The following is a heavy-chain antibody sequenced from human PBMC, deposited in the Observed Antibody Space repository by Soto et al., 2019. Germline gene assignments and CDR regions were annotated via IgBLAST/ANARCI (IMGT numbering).Heavy chain of an antibody. J-gene: IGHJ4*02. CDR3: ARIGDSLMHVYYDFWSGLDY. Sequence: QPGGSLRLSCAASGFTFSSYWMSWVRQAPGKGLEWVANIKQDGSEKYYVDSVKGRFTISRDNAKNSLYLQMNSLRAEDTAVYYCARIGDSLMHVYYDFWSGLDYWGQGTLVTVSS. CDR2: IKQDGSEK. CDR1: GFTFSSYW. D-gene: IGHD3-3*01. V-gene: IGHV3-7*03.